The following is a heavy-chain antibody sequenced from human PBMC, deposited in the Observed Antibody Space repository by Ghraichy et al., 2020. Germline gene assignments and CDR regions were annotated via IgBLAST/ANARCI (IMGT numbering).Heavy chain of an antibody. D-gene: IGHD5-24*01. Sequence: SETLSLTCTVSGGSISSYYWSWIRQPPGKGLEWIGYIYYSGSTNYNPSLKSRVTISVDTSKNQFSLKLSSVTAADTAVYYCAREGRRRDGYNYNAFDIWGQGTMVTVSS. J-gene: IGHJ3*02. CDR3: AREGRRRDGYNYNAFDI. CDR1: GGSISSYY. CDR2: IYYSGST. V-gene: IGHV4-59*08.